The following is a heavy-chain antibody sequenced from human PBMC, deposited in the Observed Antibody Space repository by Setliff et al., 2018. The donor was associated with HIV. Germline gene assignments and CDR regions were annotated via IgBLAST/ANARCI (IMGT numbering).Heavy chain of an antibody. CDR1: GGSISDYY. J-gene: IGHJ4*02. CDR3: ATADYMYGRNIFDY. D-gene: IGHD5-12*01. V-gene: IGHV4-59*04. CDR2: VYHTGRA. Sequence: SETLSLTCSVSGGSISDYYWSWVRQPAGKGLEWIGNVYHTGRAFYNPSLQSRVTISVDTSKNQFSLKLTSVTAADTAVYYCATADYMYGRNIFDYWDQGTLVTVSS.